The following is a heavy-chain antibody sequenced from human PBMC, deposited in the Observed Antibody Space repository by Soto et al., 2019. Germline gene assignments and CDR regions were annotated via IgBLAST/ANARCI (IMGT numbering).Heavy chain of an antibody. CDR3: ARGIAPHPYSSSWFDNWFDP. J-gene: IGHJ5*02. CDR2: INTNTGNP. D-gene: IGHD6-13*01. Sequence: ASVKVSCKASGYTFTSYAMNWVRQAPGQGLEWMGWINTNTGNPTYAQGFTGRFVFSLDTSVSTTYLQICSLKAEDTAVYYCARGIAPHPYSSSWFDNWFDPWGQGTLVTVSS. V-gene: IGHV7-4-1*01. CDR1: GYTFTSYA.